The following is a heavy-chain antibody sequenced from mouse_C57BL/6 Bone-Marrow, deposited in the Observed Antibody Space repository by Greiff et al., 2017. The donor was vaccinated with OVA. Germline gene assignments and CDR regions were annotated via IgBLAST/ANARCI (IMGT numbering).Heavy chain of an antibody. CDR3: AKDDYCGRAWFAY. Sequence: VQLQQSGAELARPGASVKLSCKASGYTFTSYGISWVKQRTGQGLEWIGEIYPRSGNTYYNEKFKGKATLTADKSSSTAYMELRSLTSEDSAVYVCAKDDYCGRAWFAYGDQGNRVSVTA. D-gene: IGHD1-2*01. CDR1: GYTFTSYG. CDR2: IYPRSGNT. J-gene: IGHJ3*01. V-gene: IGHV1-81*01.